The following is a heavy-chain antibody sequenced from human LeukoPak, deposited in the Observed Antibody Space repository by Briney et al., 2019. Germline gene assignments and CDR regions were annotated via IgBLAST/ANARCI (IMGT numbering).Heavy chain of an antibody. CDR1: GFSVTTDSYC. CDR2: DYCGGNT. J-gene: IGHJ4*02. Sequence: SETLSLTCTVPGFSVTTDSYCWGWIRQPPGKGLEWIGYDYCGGNTNYDPSLKRRVTISVDTSKNQFSLTLTSVTAADTAVYFCARDHFGSLDSWGQGILVTVSS. CDR3: ARDHFGSLDS. D-gene: IGHD3-10*01. V-gene: IGHV4-61*01.